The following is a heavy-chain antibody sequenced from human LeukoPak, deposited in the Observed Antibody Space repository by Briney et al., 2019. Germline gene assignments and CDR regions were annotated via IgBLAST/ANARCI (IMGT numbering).Heavy chain of an antibody. CDR3: AKDGVTIFGVVRRGFDY. CDR1: GFTFSSYG. J-gene: IGHJ4*02. Sequence: GGSLRLSCAASGFTFSSYGMHWVRQAPGKGLEWVAFIRYDGSNKYYADSVKGRFTISRDNSKNTLYLQMNSLRAEDTAVYYCAKDGVTIFGVVRRGFDYWGQGTLVTVSS. V-gene: IGHV3-30*02. CDR2: IRYDGSNK. D-gene: IGHD3-3*01.